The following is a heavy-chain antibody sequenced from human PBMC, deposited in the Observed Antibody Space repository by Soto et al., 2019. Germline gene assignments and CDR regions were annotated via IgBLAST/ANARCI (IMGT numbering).Heavy chain of an antibody. D-gene: IGHD3-10*01. Sequence: ETLSLTCAVYGGSFSGYYWSWIRQPPGKGLEWIGEINHSGSTNYNPSLKSRVTISVDTSKNQFSLKLSSVTAADTAVYYCARGGSRITMVRGVHLFDYWGQGTLVTVSS. J-gene: IGHJ4*02. CDR2: INHSGST. V-gene: IGHV4-34*01. CDR3: ARGGSRITMVRGVHLFDY. CDR1: GGSFSGYY.